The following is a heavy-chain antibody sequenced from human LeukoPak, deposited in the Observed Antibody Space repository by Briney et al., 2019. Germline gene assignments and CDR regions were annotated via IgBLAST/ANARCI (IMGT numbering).Heavy chain of an antibody. CDR2: INPNSGGT. J-gene: IGHJ3*02. CDR1: GYTFTGYY. D-gene: IGHD4-17*01. Sequence: ASVKVSCKASGYTFTGYYMHWVRQAPGQGLEWMGWINPNSGGTNYAQKFQGRVTMTRDTSISTAYMELSRLRSDDTAVYYCARSGGWAYGDYDGFIAFDIWGQGTMVTVSS. V-gene: IGHV1-2*02. CDR3: ARSGGWAYGDYDGFIAFDI.